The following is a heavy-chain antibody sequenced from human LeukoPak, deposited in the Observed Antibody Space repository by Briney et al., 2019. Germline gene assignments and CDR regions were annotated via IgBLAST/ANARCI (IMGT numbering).Heavy chain of an antibody. J-gene: IGHJ4*02. CDR3: VKPKEYCTGSCCQKYYFDS. D-gene: IGHD2-15*01. CDR1: GFTVSSNY. Sequence: PGGSLRLSCAASGFTVSSNYMSWVRQAPGKGLEWVSVIYSGGSTYYADSVKGRFTISRDNSKNTLYLQMNSLRAEDTAVYYCVKPKEYCTGSCCQKYYFDSWGQGTLVTVSS. V-gene: IGHV3-53*01. CDR2: IYSGGST.